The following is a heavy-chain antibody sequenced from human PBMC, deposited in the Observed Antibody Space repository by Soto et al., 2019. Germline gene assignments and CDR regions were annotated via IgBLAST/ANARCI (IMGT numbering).Heavy chain of an antibody. CDR1: GGSISSGGYY. V-gene: IGHV4-31*03. J-gene: IGHJ5*02. CDR2: IYYSGST. Sequence: QMQLQESGPGLVKPSQTLSLTSTVSGGSISSGGYYWSWIHQHPGKGLEWIGYIYYSGSTYYNPSLKSRVTISVDTSKNQFSLKLSSVTAADTAVYYCARGRGRPPAAINGRNWFDPWGQGTLVTVSS. CDR3: ARGRGRPPAAINGRNWFDP. D-gene: IGHD2-2*01.